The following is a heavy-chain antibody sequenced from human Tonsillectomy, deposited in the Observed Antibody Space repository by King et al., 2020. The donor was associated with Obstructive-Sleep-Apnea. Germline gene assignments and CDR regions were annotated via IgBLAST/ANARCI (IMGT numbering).Heavy chain of an antibody. CDR3: ARVEYCSGGSCPFDY. V-gene: IGHV3-21*01. CDR1: GFTFSSYS. CDR2: ISSSGSDI. Sequence: VQLVESGGGLVKPGGSLRLSCAASGFTFSSYSMNWVRQAPGKGLEWVSSISSSGSDIYYADSLKGRFTISRDNAKNSLYLQMKSLRAEDTAAYYCARVEYCSGGSCPFDYWGQGTLVTVSS. D-gene: IGHD2-15*01. J-gene: IGHJ4*02.